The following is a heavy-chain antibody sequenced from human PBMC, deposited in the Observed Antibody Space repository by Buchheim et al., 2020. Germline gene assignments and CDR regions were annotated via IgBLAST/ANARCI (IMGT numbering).Heavy chain of an antibody. CDR3: ASSKRYSSGWYQGAYYFDY. Sequence: EVQLVESGGGLVQPGGSLRLSCAASGFTLSSYEMNWVRQAPGKGLEWVSYISSSGSTIYYADSVKGRFTISRDNAKNSLYLQMNSLRAEDTAVYYCASSKRYSSGWYQGAYYFDYWGQGTL. CDR1: GFTLSSYE. V-gene: IGHV3-48*03. D-gene: IGHD6-19*01. CDR2: ISSSGSTI. J-gene: IGHJ4*02.